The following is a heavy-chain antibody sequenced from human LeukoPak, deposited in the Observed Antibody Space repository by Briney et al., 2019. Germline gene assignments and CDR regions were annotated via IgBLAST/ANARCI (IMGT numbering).Heavy chain of an antibody. CDR1: GFTFNKYS. CDR3: ASLGIVGARSRSTTDY. J-gene: IGHJ4*02. V-gene: IGHV3-21*01. CDR2: ISTSSSYI. D-gene: IGHD1-26*01. Sequence: GGSLRLSCAASGFTFNKYSMNWVRQAPGKGLEWVSSISTSSSYIYYADSVKGRFTISRDNAKNTLYLQMNSLRAEDTAVYYCASLGIVGARSRSTTDYWGQGTLVTVSS.